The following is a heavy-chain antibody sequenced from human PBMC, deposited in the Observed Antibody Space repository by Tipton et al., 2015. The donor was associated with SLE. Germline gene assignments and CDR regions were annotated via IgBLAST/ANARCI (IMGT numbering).Heavy chain of an antibody. CDR3: ARRIGYCSGGSCYSFWYFDL. CDR2: ISSSSGYI. CDR1: GSTFSSYS. V-gene: IGHV3-21*01. Sequence: SLRLSCAASGSTFSSYSMDWVRQAPGKGLEWVSSISSSSGYIYYADSVKGRFTISRDNAKNSLYLQMNSLRAEDTAVYYCARRIGYCSGGSCYSFWYFDLWGRGTLVTVSS. D-gene: IGHD2-15*01. J-gene: IGHJ2*01.